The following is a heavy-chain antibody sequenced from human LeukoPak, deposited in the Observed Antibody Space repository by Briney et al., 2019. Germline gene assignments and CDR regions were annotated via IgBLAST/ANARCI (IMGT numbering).Heavy chain of an antibody. V-gene: IGHV3-15*01. CDR3: ARYCGSISCYKPP. CDR1: GFTFSNAW. CDR2: IKSKSDGETT. Sequence: GGSLRLSCAASGFTFSNAWMSWVRQAPGKGLDWVGRIKSKSDGETTDYAAPVKGKFTVSRDDSKNTLYLQMNSLKTEDTAVYYCARYCGSISCYKPPWGQGTLVTVSS. J-gene: IGHJ5*02. D-gene: IGHD2-2*02.